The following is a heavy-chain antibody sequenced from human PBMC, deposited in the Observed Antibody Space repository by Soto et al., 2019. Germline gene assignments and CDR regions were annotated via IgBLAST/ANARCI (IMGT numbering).Heavy chain of an antibody. J-gene: IGHJ4*01. Sequence: PGGSLRLSCAASGFTFNTYWMTWVRQAPGRGLEWVANIKQDGSEEYSVDSVKGRFTVSRDNAKNSVYLQMNSLSAEDTAVYYCARHRDYNLDYWGHGTLVTVSS. V-gene: IGHV3-7*03. CDR3: ARHRDYNLDY. CDR1: GFTFNTYW. D-gene: IGHD4-17*01. CDR2: IKQDGSEE.